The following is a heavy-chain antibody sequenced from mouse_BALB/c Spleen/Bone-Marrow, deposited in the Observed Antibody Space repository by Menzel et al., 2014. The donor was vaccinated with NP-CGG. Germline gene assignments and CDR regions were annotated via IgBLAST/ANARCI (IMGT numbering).Heavy chain of an antibody. CDR2: IDPANGNT. J-gene: IGHJ2*01. D-gene: IGHD4-1*01. V-gene: IGHV14-3*02. CDR3: VGWEDY. Sequence: VQLQQSGAEFVKPGASVKLSCTASGFNIKDTYMHWVKQRPDQGLEWIGRIDPANGNTKYNPKFQGKATITSDTSSNTAYLQLSSLTSGDTAVYYCVGWEDYGGQGTTLTVSS. CDR1: GFNIKDTY.